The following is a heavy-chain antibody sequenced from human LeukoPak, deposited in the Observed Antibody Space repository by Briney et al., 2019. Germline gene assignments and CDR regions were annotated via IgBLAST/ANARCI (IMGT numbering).Heavy chain of an antibody. CDR3: AGRRVLDASFDY. CDR1: GFTFSNYE. J-gene: IGHJ4*02. D-gene: IGHD3-16*01. V-gene: IGHV3-48*03. Sequence: PGGSLRLSCAASGFTFSNYEMNWVRQAPGKGLEWVSYISSSGTTIYYADSVKGRFTISRDNAKNSLYLQMNSLRAEDTAVYYCAGRRVLDASFDYWGQGTLVTVSS. CDR2: ISSSGTTI.